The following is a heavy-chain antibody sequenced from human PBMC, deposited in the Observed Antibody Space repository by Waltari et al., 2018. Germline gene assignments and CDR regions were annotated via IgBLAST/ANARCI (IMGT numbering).Heavy chain of an antibody. V-gene: IGHV1-8*02. D-gene: IGHD1-26*01. Sequence: QVQLVQSGAEVKKPGSSVKVSCKASGGTFSSYAISWVRQAPGQGLEWMGWMNPNSGNTGYAQKFQGRVTMTRNTSISTAYMELSSLRSEDTAVYYCARVRYSGSLLFDYWGQGTLVTVSS. CDR2: MNPNSGNT. J-gene: IGHJ4*02. CDR3: ARVRYSGSLLFDY. CDR1: GGTFSSYA.